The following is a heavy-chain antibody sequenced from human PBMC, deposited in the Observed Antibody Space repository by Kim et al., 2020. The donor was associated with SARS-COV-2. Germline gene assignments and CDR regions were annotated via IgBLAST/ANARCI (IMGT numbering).Heavy chain of an antibody. CDR2: ISGNTGRA. CDR1: GYSFDTYD. Sequence: ASVKVSCKTSGYSFDTYDVNWVRQVPGQGLEFLGWISGNTGRATCTLNPQGRITLTVDKSTATAYMEVRSLTSDDSAIYYCVRSRDHGDVYGWLDPWGQGTLVTVSS. CDR3: VRSRDHGDVYGWLDP. V-gene: IGHV1-18*04. J-gene: IGHJ5*02. D-gene: IGHD2-21*01.